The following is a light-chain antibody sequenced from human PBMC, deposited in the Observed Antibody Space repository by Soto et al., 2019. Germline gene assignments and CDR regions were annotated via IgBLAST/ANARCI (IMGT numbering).Light chain of an antibody. CDR3: KHNGRSPVT. J-gene: IGKJ4*01. CDR1: QSVSSSY. Sequence: EIVLTQSPGTLSLSPGERATLSCRASQSVSSSYLAWYQQKPGQAPRLLVYDASSRATGIPDRFSGSGSGTEFTHTINRREPEDFAVYYCKHNGRSPVTFGGGPKGE. CDR2: DAS. V-gene: IGKV3-20*01.